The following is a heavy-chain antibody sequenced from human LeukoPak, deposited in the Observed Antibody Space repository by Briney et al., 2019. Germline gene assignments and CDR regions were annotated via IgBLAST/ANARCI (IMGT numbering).Heavy chain of an antibody. CDR1: GFTFSNYG. CDR2: IRTDGSDK. J-gene: IGHJ4*02. CDR3: AKGDSRSSGGGF. V-gene: IGHV3-30*02. Sequence: GGSLRLSCATSGFTFSNYGMHWVRQAPGKGPEWVAFIRTDGSDKYYADSVKGRFTISRDNSKSTLYLQMNSLRDEDTAVYYCAKGDSRSSGGGFWGQGTLVTVSS. D-gene: IGHD6-6*01.